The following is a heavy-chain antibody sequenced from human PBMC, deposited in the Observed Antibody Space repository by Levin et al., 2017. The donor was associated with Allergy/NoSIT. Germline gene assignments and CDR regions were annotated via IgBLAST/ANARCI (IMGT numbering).Heavy chain of an antibody. CDR3: ARDGGRADDY. CDR1: GFTFSSYS. V-gene: IGHV3-21*01. CDR2: ISSSSSYI. D-gene: IGHD3-16*01. Sequence: GESLKISCAASGFTFSSYSMNWVRQAPGKGLEWVSSISSSSSYIYYADSVKGRFTISRDNAKNSLYLQMNSLRAEDTAVYYCARDGGRADDYWGQGTLVTVSS. J-gene: IGHJ4*02.